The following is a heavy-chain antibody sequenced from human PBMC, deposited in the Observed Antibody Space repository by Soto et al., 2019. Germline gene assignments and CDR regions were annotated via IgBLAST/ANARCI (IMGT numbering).Heavy chain of an antibody. V-gene: IGHV3-30-3*01. CDR2: ISYDGSNK. CDR3: ARPPRKGSSWQQFDY. CDR1: GFTFSSYA. Sequence: PGGSLRLSCAASGFTFSSYAMHWVRQAPGKGLEWVAVISYDGSNKYYADSVKGRFTISRDNSKNTLYLQMNSLRAEDTAVYYCARPPRKGSSWQQFDYWGQGTLVTVSS. J-gene: IGHJ4*02. D-gene: IGHD6-13*01.